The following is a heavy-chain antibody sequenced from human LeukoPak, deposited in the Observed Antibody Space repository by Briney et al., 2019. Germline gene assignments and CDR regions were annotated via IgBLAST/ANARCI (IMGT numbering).Heavy chain of an antibody. CDR3: AIGIVEFDY. D-gene: IGHD3-22*01. Sequence: PGGSLRLSCAASGSTLSTYWMHWVRQGPGKGLVWVSCINSDGSRTTYADSVKGRFTISRDNAKNTLYLQMNSLRAEDTAVYYYAIGIVEFDYWGQGTLVTVSS. J-gene: IGHJ4*02. CDR1: GSTLSTYW. CDR2: INSDGSRT. V-gene: IGHV3-74*01.